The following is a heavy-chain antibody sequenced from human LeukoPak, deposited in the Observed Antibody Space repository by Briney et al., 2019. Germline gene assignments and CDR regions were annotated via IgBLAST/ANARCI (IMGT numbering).Heavy chain of an antibody. CDR3: ARGSSNTGFAY. Sequence: GGSLRLSCAASGFTVSSNYMSWVRQAPGKGLEWVANIKQDGSETYYVDSVKGRFTISRDNAKNSLYLQMNSLRAEDTAVYYCARGSSNTGFAYWGQGTLVTVSS. D-gene: IGHD2-2*01. J-gene: IGHJ4*02. V-gene: IGHV3-7*01. CDR2: IKQDGSET. CDR1: GFTVSSNY.